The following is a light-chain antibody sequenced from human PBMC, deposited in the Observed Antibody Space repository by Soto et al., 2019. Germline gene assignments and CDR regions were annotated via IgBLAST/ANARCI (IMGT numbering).Light chain of an antibody. CDR3: QQYNSYSPMYT. CDR1: QSISSL. V-gene: IGKV1-5*03. J-gene: IGKJ2*01. Sequence: DIQMTQSPSTLSASVGDRVTITCRASQSISSLLAWYQQKPGKAPKLLIYKASSLESGVPSWFSGSGCGTELTLTISSLRPDDFAPYYCQQYNSYSPMYTFGQGTKLEIK. CDR2: KAS.